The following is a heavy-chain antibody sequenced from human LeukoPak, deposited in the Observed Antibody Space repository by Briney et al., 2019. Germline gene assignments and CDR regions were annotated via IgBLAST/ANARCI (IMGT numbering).Heavy chain of an antibody. Sequence: GGSLRLSCAASGFDFSTYSMHWVRRAPGRGLEWLSYIDSSSSTIYYADSVKGRFTISRDNSKNTLYLQMNSLRAEDTAVYYCARASEWLLWSQVDYWGQGTLVTVSS. CDR3: ARASEWLLWSQVDY. CDR2: IDSSSSTI. CDR1: GFDFSTYS. D-gene: IGHD3-3*01. V-gene: IGHV3-48*01. J-gene: IGHJ4*02.